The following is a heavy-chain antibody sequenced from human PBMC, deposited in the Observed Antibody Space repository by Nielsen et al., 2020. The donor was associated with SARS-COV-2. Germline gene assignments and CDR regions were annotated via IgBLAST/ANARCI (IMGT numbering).Heavy chain of an antibody. CDR1: GFTFSIYSM. V-gene: IGHV4/OR15-8*01. CDR3: ARGDLVVVPSPILGLGPFFYYFYLDV. Sequence: ESLKISCEASGFTFSIYSMNWARQSPGKGLEWIGEVSHSGSINYNPSLKSRVTLSMDKSKRQFSLRLTSVSAADTAVYFCARGDLVVVPSPILGLGPFFYYFYLDVWGKGTTVIVSS. D-gene: IGHD2-2*01. CDR2: VSHSGSI. J-gene: IGHJ6*03.